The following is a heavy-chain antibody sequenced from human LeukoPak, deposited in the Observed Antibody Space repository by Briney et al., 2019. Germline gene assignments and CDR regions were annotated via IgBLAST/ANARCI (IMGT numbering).Heavy chain of an antibody. CDR2: ISAYNGNT. D-gene: IGHD6-6*01. Sequence: ASVKVSCKASGYTFTSYGISWVRQAPGQGLEWMGWISAYNGNTNYAQKLQGRVTMTTDTSTSTAYMELRSLRSDDTAVYYCARVEIGAARPGIDYWGQGTLVTVSS. CDR3: ARVEIGAARPGIDY. J-gene: IGHJ4*02. CDR1: GYTFTSYG. V-gene: IGHV1-18*01.